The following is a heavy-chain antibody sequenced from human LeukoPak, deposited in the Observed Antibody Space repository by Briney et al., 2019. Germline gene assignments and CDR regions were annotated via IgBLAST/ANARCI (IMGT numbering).Heavy chain of an antibody. CDR1: GFTFSSYS. CDR2: ISSSSSTI. Sequence: GGSLRLSCAASGFTFSSYSMNWVRQAPGKGLEWVSYISSSSSTIYYADSVKGRFTISRDNAKNSLYLQMNSLRAEDTAVYYCASTELTMVRGVRGYYYMDVWGKGTTVTVSS. D-gene: IGHD3-10*01. J-gene: IGHJ6*03. CDR3: ASTELTMVRGVRGYYYMDV. V-gene: IGHV3-48*01.